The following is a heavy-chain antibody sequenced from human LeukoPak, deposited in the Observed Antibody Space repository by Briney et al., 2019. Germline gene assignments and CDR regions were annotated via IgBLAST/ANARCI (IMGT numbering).Heavy chain of an antibody. CDR2: ISDRSNYI. Sequence: GGSLRLSCVASGFTFSSYNMNWVRQAPGKGLAWVSCISDRSNYIYYADSVKGRFIISRDNAKNSLYLELNSLRAEDTAVYHCVRDSDTYGDHTTRRFDSWGQGTLVTVSS. D-gene: IGHD4-17*01. CDR3: VRDSDTYGDHTTRRFDS. J-gene: IGHJ4*02. CDR1: GFTFSSYN. V-gene: IGHV3-21*01.